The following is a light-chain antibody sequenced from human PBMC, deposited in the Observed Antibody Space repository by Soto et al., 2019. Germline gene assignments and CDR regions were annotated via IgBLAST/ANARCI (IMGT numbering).Light chain of an antibody. J-gene: IGLJ1*01. Sequence: QSTLTQPSSLSVSPGQSITISCTGTSSDVGSYNLVSWYQQHPGKAPKVMIYEGSKRPSGVSNRFSGSKSGNTASLTISGLQAEDEADYYCFSYAGSITYVFGTGTKVTVL. CDR2: EGS. CDR3: FSYAGSITYV. V-gene: IGLV2-23*01. CDR1: SSDVGSYNL.